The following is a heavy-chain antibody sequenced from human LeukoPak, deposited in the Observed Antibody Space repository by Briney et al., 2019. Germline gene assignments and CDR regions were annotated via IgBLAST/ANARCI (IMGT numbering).Heavy chain of an antibody. CDR2: ISGSGGST. CDR3: AKELILASPECRLPDDNWFDP. Sequence: GVSLRLSCAACGFTFNSLAMSWVRQAPGKGLEWGSAISGSGGSTYYAVSGKARFTISRDNSKNTLYLQMNSQRHEDTAVYYCAKELILASPECRLPDDNWFDPWGQGTPVTVSS. V-gene: IGHV3-23*01. D-gene: IGHD5-12*01. J-gene: IGHJ5*02. CDR1: GFTFNSLA.